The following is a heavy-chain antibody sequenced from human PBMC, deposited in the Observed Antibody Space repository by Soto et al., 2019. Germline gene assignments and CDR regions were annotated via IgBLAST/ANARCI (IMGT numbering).Heavy chain of an antibody. CDR3: ARAVGPGGMDV. Sequence: QVQLVQSGAEVKKPGSSVKVSCKASGGTFSSYTISWVRQAPGQGLEWMGRIIPILGIANYAQKFQGRVTITADKSTSTAYMERSSLRSEDTAVCYCARAVGPGGMDVWGQGTTVTVSS. CDR1: GGTFSSYT. V-gene: IGHV1-69*02. CDR2: IIPILGIA. J-gene: IGHJ6*02.